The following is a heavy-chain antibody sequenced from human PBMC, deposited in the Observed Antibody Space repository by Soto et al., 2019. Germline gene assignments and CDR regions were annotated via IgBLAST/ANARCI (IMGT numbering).Heavy chain of an antibody. J-gene: IGHJ4*02. Sequence: LRLSCAASGFTFNTYSMNWVRQAPGKGLEWVSSISSGSSYIYYADSVRGRFTVSRDNAKKSLWLQMTSLRPEDTAVYYCAREFRWNDVDLDYWGQGTLVTSPQ. CDR1: GFTFNTYS. D-gene: IGHD1-1*01. V-gene: IGHV3-21*01. CDR3: AREFRWNDVDLDY. CDR2: ISSGSSYI.